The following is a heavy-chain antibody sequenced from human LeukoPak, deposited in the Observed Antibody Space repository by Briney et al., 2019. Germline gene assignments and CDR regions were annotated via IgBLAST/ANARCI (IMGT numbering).Heavy chain of an antibody. J-gene: IGHJ4*02. CDR2: ISFDAGTT. CDR1: GFTFHKYA. D-gene: IGHD3-16*01. Sequence: PGGSLRLSCLASGFTFHKYAMHWVRQAPGKGLEWVSLISFDAGTTDYADSVKGRFTISRDNSKNSLYLQMNSLRTEDTAVYYCAKVSDMATRWGNFDYWGQGTLVTVSS. CDR3: AKVSDMATRWGNFDY. V-gene: IGHV3-43*02.